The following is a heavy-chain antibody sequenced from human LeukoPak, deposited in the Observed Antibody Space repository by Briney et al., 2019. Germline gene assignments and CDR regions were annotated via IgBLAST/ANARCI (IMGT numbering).Heavy chain of an antibody. CDR3: ARGLRGYSYGYLDY. D-gene: IGHD5-18*01. CDR2: IIPIFGIA. Sequence: ASVKVSCKASGGTFISYAISWVRQAPGQGLEWMGRIIPIFGIANYAQKFQGRVTITADKSTSTAYMELSSLRSEDTAVYYCARGLRGYSYGYLDYWGQGTLVTVSS. V-gene: IGHV1-69*10. CDR1: GGTFISYA. J-gene: IGHJ4*02.